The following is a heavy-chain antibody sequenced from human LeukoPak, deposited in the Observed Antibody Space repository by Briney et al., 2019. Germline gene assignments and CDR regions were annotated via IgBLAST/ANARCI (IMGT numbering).Heavy chain of an antibody. CDR3: ANGNRCTSPNCLGYYYFYMDV. CDR2: FSGSGGTT. J-gene: IGHJ6*03. Sequence: TGGFLRLSCAASGFTFSSYAMNWVRQAPGRGLEWVSGFSGSGGTTYYADSVKGRFTISRDNSKNTLYLQMNSLRAEDTAVYYCANGNRCTSPNCLGYYYFYMDVWGKGTTVTVSS. V-gene: IGHV3-23*01. CDR1: GFTFSSYA. D-gene: IGHD2-8*01.